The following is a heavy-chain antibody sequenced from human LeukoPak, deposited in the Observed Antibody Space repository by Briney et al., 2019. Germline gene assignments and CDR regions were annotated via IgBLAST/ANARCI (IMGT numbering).Heavy chain of an antibody. CDR3: AREYGMDV. V-gene: IGHV3-74*01. J-gene: IGHJ6*02. CDR1: GFSLSRHW. Sequence: GGSLRLSCAASGFSLSRHWMYWVRQPPGKGLVWISYINPDGAASNHADSVKGRFTISRDNAKNTLYLQMNSLRAEDTAVYYCAREYGMDVWGQGTTVTVSS. CDR2: INPDGAAS.